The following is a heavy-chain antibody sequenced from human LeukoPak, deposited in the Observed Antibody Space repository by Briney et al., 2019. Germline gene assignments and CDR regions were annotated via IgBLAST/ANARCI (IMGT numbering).Heavy chain of an antibody. D-gene: IGHD3-22*01. CDR3: AREDDTSGRYSYFQH. CDR2: LWSDGSRK. CDR1: GFTFSSYG. V-gene: IGHV3-33*01. Sequence: GGSLRLSCAASGFTFSSYGMRWVRQAPGKGLEWVAVLWSDGSRKYYAESVKGRFTVSRDTSKNTLYLQMNSLRAEDTAVYYCAREDDTSGRYSYFQHWGQGTLVTVSS. J-gene: IGHJ1*01.